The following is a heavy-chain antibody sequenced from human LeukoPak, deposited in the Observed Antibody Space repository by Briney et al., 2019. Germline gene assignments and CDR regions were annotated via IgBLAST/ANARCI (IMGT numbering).Heavy chain of an antibody. CDR2: IYYSGST. CDR3: ARQNYDILTGLNWFDP. Sequence: SETLSLTCTVSGGSISSSSYYWGWIRQPPGKGLEWIGSIYYSGSTYYNPSLKSRVTISVDTSKNQFSLKLSSVTAAGTAVYYCARQNYDILTGLNWFDPWGQGTLVTVSS. V-gene: IGHV4-39*01. J-gene: IGHJ5*02. D-gene: IGHD3-9*01. CDR1: GGSISSSSYY.